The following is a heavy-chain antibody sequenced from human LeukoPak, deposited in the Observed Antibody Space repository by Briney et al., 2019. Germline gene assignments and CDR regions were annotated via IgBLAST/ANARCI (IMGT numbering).Heavy chain of an antibody. J-gene: IGHJ4*02. Sequence: PSETLSLTCAVYGEPFTGYYWSRIRQSPERGLEWLGEIHHSGSTNYNPSLKRPVTLSVDASRNEVSLKVDSVTAADTAVYFCARARLGRCTNGICRYFDYWGQGSLVTVSS. CDR3: ARARLGRCTNGICRYFDY. CDR2: IHHSGST. CDR1: GEPFTGYY. V-gene: IGHV4-34*01. D-gene: IGHD2-8*01.